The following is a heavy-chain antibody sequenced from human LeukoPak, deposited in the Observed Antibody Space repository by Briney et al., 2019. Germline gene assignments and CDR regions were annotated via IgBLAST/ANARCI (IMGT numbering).Heavy chain of an antibody. Sequence: SETLPLTCTVSGGSISSYYWSWIRQPPGKGLEWIGYIYYSGSTNYNPSLKSRVTISVDTSKNQFSLKLSSVTAADTAVYYCATQGLYCGGDCAKGAFDIWGQGTMVTVSS. CDR2: IYYSGST. CDR3: ATQGLYCGGDCAKGAFDI. V-gene: IGHV4-59*08. D-gene: IGHD2-21*02. J-gene: IGHJ3*02. CDR1: GGSISSYY.